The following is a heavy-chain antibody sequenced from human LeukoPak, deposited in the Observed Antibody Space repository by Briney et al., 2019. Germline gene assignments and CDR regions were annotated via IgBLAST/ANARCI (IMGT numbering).Heavy chain of an antibody. Sequence: WETLSLTCTVSGGSISSSSYYWAWVRQPPGKGLEWIGSIYYSESTYYNPSLKSRVTISVDTSNNQFSLELSSVTAAGTGVYYCASSLWSRELVGFDYWGQGTLVTVSS. J-gene: IGHJ4*02. CDR1: GGSISSSSYY. CDR3: ASSLWSRELVGFDY. D-gene: IGHD3-10*01. V-gene: IGHV4-39*01. CDR2: IYYSEST.